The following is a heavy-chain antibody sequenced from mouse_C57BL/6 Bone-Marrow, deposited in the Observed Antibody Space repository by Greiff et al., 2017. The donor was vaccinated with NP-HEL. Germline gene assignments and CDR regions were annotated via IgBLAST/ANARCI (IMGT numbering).Heavy chain of an antibody. V-gene: IGHV1-63*01. CDR3: GRLYYYGSRGFAY. J-gene: IGHJ3*01. CDR1: GYTFTNYW. CDR2: IYPGGGYT. D-gene: IGHD1-1*01. Sequence: QVQLQQSGAELVRPGTSVKMSCKASGYTFTNYWIGWAKQRPGHGLEWIGDIYPGGGYTNYNEKFKGKATLTADKSSSPASMQFSSLTSEDSAIYYGGRLYYYGSRGFAYWGQGTLVTVSA.